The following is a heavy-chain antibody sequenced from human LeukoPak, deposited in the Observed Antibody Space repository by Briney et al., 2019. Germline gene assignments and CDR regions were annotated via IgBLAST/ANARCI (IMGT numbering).Heavy chain of an antibody. CDR2: ISYDGSNK. CDR1: GFTFSNYG. V-gene: IGHV3-30*18. J-gene: IGHJ4*02. CDR3: AKDLGCSGGSCYSGSFDY. Sequence: PGRSLRLSCAASGFTFSNYGMHWVRQAPGKGLERVAIISYDGSNKYYAESVKGRLTISRDNSKNTLYLQMNSLRAEDTAVYYCAKDLGCSGGSCYSGSFDYWGQGTLVTVSS. D-gene: IGHD2-15*01.